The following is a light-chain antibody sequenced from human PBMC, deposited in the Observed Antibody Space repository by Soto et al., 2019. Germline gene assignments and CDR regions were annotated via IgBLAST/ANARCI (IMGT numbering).Light chain of an antibody. CDR1: SSDVGGYNY. J-gene: IGLJ2*01. Sequence: QSALTQPASVSGSPGQSITISCTGTSSDVGGYNYVSWYQQHPGKAPKVMIYEVSNRTSGVSNRFSGSKSGNTASLTISGLQAEDEGDYYCSSYTSSSTLVVFGGGTKLTVL. V-gene: IGLV2-14*01. CDR2: EVS. CDR3: SSYTSSSTLVV.